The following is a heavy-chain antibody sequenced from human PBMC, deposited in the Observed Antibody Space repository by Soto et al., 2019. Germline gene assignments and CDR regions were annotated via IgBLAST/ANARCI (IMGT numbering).Heavy chain of an antibody. CDR1: GGSISSSSYY. J-gene: IGHJ6*02. CDR3: AREMCSGSYYTCPLYGMDV. D-gene: IGHD3-10*02. V-gene: IGHV4-39*02. CDR2: IYYSGST. Sequence: SETLSLTCTVSGGSISSSSYYWGWIRQPPGKGLEWIGSIYYSGSTYYNPSLKSRVTISVDTSKNQFSLKLSSVTAADTAVYYCAREMCSGSYYTCPLYGMDVWGQGTTVTVSS.